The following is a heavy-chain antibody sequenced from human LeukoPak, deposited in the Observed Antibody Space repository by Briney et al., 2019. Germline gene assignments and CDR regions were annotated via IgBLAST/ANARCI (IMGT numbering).Heavy chain of an antibody. Sequence: SETLSLTCAVYGGSFSGYYWSWIRQPPGKGLEWIGEINHSGSTNYNPSLKSRVTISVDTSKNQFSLKLSSVTAADTAVYYCAKAAGYSYGYGDYYYYGMDVWGQGTTVTVSS. CDR3: AKAAGYSYGYGDYYYYGMDV. CDR2: INHSGST. D-gene: IGHD5-18*01. J-gene: IGHJ6*02. V-gene: IGHV4-34*01. CDR1: GGSFSGYY.